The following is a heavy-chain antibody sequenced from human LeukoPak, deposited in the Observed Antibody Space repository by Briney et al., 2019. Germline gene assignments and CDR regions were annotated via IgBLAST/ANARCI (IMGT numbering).Heavy chain of an antibody. CDR3: ARGSLDSGSYYAGY. J-gene: IGHJ4*02. CDR1: GYSFNSYW. V-gene: IGHV1-2*02. D-gene: IGHD3-10*01. Sequence: GESLKISCKGSGYSFNSYWIGWVRQATGQGLEWMGWMNPNSGGTNYAQKFQGRVTMTRDTSISTAYMELSRLRSDDTAVYYCARGSLDSGSYYAGYWGQGTLVTVSS. CDR2: MNPNSGGT.